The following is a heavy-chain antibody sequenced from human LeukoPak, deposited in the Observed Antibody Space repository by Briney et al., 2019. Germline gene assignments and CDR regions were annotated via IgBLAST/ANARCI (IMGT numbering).Heavy chain of an antibody. CDR1: GFTFTSYA. CDR2: LSGSGGST. V-gene: IGHV3-23*01. Sequence: GGSLRLSCAASGFTFTSYAMTWVRQAPGKGLEWVSALSGSGGSTYYADSVKGRFTISRDNSKNTLYLQMNSLRADDTAVYYCTVGGTIHWVEDYWVQGTLVIVSS. D-gene: IGHD1-26*01. CDR3: TVGGTIHWVEDY. J-gene: IGHJ4*02.